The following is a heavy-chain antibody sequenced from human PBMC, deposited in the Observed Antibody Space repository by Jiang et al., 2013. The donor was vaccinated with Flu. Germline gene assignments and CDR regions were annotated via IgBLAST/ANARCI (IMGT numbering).Heavy chain of an antibody. J-gene: IGHJ4*02. CDR1: GFTFDDYA. D-gene: IGHD3-3*02. V-gene: IGHV3-9*01. CDR3: AKDGYSIIGGYFDY. Sequence: VQLLESGGGLVQPGRSLRLSCAASGFTFDDYAMHWVRQAPGKGLEWVSGISWNSGSIGYADSVKGRFTISRDNAKNSLYLQMNSLRAEDTALYYCAKDGYSIIGGYFDYWGQGTLVTVSS. CDR2: ISWNSGSI.